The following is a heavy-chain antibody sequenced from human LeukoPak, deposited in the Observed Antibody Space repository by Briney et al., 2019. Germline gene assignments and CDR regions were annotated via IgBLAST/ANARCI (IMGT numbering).Heavy chain of an antibody. V-gene: IGHV3-21*04. Sequence: TGGSLRLSCAASGFTFSSYSMNWVRQAPGKGLEWVSSISSSSNYIYYANSVKGRFTISRDNAKNSLYLQMNSLRAEDTAVYYCAKESLRVVPSATFDYWGQGTLVTVSS. CDR1: GFTFSSYS. D-gene: IGHD2-2*01. CDR2: ISSSSNYI. CDR3: AKESLRVVPSATFDY. J-gene: IGHJ4*02.